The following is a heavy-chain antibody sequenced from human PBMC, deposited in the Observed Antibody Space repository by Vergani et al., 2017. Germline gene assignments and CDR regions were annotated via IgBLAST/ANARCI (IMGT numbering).Heavy chain of an antibody. Sequence: QVQLVQSGAEVKKPGASVKVSCKASGYTFTSYYMHWVRQAPGQGLEWMGIINPNSGGTNYAQKFQGRVTMTRDTSISTVYMELSRLRSDDTAVYYCARGFYYYDSSGYAPFDPWGQGTLVTVSS. D-gene: IGHD3-22*01. V-gene: IGHV1-2*02. CDR3: ARGFYYYDSSGYAPFDP. CDR2: INPNSGGT. J-gene: IGHJ5*02. CDR1: GYTFTSYY.